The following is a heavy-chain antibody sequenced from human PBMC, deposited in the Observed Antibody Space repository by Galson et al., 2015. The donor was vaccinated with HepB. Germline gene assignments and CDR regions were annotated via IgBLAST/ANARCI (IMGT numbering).Heavy chain of an antibody. D-gene: IGHD3-22*01. J-gene: IGHJ3*02. CDR3: ARDHRLDSSGLYSGAFDI. CDR1: GGTINSHA. CDR2: IIPILDMT. Sequence: SVKVSCKASGGTINSHAINWVRQAPGQGLEWMGRIIPILDMTDNAQKFQGRVTIMADKSTSTVYMELSSLRSEDTAVYCCARDHRLDSSGLYSGAFDIWGQGTMVTVSS. V-gene: IGHV1-69*04.